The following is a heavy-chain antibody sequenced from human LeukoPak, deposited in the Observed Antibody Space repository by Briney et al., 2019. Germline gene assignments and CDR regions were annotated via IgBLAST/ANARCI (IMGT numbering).Heavy chain of an antibody. CDR2: IFYTGST. CDR3: AKSNGYGLTDI. V-gene: IGHV4-39*07. Sequence: SETLSLTCTVSSGSISTSNYYWGWVRQPPGKALEWIGNIFYTGSTYYSPSLKSRVTISLDTSRNQFSLRLNSVTAADTAVYYCAKSNGYGLTDIWGQGTMVTVSS. J-gene: IGHJ3*02. CDR1: SGSISTSNYY. D-gene: IGHD3-10*01.